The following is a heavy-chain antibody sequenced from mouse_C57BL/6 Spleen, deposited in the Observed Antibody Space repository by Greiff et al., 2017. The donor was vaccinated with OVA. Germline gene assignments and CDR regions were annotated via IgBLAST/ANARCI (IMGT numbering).Heavy chain of an antibody. V-gene: IGHV1-61*01. CDR1: GYTFTSYW. J-gene: IGHJ2*01. Sequence: QVQLKQPGAELVRPGSSVKLSCKASGYTFTSYWMDWVKQRPGQGLEWIGNIYPSDSATHYNQKFKDKATLTVDKSSSTAYMQLSSLTSEDSAVDYCARKGSGGLRRGDYWGQGTTLTVSS. CDR3: ARKGSGGLRRGDY. CDR2: IYPSDSAT. D-gene: IGHD2-2*01.